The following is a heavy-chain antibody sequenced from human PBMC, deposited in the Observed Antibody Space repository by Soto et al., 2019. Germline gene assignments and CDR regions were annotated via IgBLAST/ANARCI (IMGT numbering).Heavy chain of an antibody. CDR1: GFFFSSYW. J-gene: IGHJ4*02. D-gene: IGHD2-8*02. CDR3: ARGTGFAAQDY. CDR2: ISGDLSST. Sequence: GGSLRLSCAASGFFFSSYWMHWVRQAPGKGLVWVSRISGDLSSTDYADSVKGRFTISRDNAKNTLYLQMDNLRDDDTAVYFCARGTGFAAQDYWGQGTLVTVSS. V-gene: IGHV3-74*01.